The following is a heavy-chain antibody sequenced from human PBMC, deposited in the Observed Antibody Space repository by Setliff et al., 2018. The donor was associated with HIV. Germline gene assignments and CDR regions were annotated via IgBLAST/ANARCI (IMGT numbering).Heavy chain of an antibody. V-gene: IGHV3-30*02. D-gene: IGHD5-12*01. CDR3: ARISVASRYNSDMDV. CDR2: IRSDETNK. CDR1: GFIFSTYG. J-gene: IGHJ6*03. Sequence: GSLRLSCEASGFIFSTYGMHWVRQAPGKGLEWVAFIRSDETNKYYSDSVKGRFTISRDTSKNTLFLQINSLRPEDTAVYYCARISVASRYNSDMDVWGKGTTVTVSS.